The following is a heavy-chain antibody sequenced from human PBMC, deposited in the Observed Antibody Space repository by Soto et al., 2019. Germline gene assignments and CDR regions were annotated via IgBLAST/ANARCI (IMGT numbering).Heavy chain of an antibody. Sequence: VQLLESGGGLVQPGGSLRLSCAASGFTFSSYAMNWVRQTPGEGLEWVSGISDSGGSPYYADSVKGRFTISRDNSKNTLDLQMDRLRAEDTGVYYCARYALGLSPWWYNWFDRWGQGTLVSVSS. D-gene: IGHD2-8*02. V-gene: IGHV3-23*01. CDR3: ARYALGLSPWWYNWFDR. J-gene: IGHJ5*02. CDR2: ISDSGGSP. CDR1: GFTFSSYA.